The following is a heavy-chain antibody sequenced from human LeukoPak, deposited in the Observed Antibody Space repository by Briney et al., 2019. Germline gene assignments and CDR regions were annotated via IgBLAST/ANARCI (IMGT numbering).Heavy chain of an antibody. J-gene: IGHJ4*02. D-gene: IGHD3-10*01. CDR3: ARRFGDPFDY. CDR2: IYHSGST. V-gene: IGHV4-38-2*02. CDR1: GYSISSGYY. Sequence: SETLSLTCTVSGYSISSGYYWGWIRQPPGKGLEWIGIIYHSGSTYYNPSLKSRVTISVDTSKNQFSLNLSSVTAADTAVYYCARRFGDPFDYWGQGTLVTVSS.